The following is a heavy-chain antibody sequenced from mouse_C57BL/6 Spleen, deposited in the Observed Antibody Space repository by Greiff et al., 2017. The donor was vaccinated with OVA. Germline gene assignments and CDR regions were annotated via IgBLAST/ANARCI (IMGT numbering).Heavy chain of an antibody. Sequence: VQLQQSGAELVRPGASVKLSCKASGYTFTDYYINWVKQRPGQGLEWIARIYPGSGNTYYNEKFKGKATLTAEKSSSTAYMQLSSLTSEDSAVYFCARGSTTGYYYAMDYWGQGTSVTVSS. V-gene: IGHV1-76*01. CDR1: GYTFTDYY. CDR2: IYPGSGNT. J-gene: IGHJ4*01. D-gene: IGHD1-1*01. CDR3: ARGSTTGYYYAMDY.